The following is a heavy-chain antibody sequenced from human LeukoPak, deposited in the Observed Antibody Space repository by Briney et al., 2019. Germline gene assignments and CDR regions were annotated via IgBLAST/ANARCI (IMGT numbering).Heavy chain of an antibody. D-gene: IGHD6-13*01. Sequence: GASVKVSCKASGYTFTSYGISWVRQAPGQGLEGMGWISAYNGNTNYAQKLQGRVTMTTDTSTSTAYMELRSLRSDDTAVYYCARDRRRQQLVRAYYYYGMDVWGKGTTVTVSS. J-gene: IGHJ6*04. CDR3: ARDRRRQQLVRAYYYYGMDV. V-gene: IGHV1-18*04. CDR2: ISAYNGNT. CDR1: GYTFTSYG.